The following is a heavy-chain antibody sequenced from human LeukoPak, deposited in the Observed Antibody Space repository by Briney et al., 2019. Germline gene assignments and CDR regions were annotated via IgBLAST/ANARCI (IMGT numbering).Heavy chain of an antibody. J-gene: IGHJ3*02. V-gene: IGHV3-7*01. CDR2: IKQDGSEE. CDR3: ARVSTGSFEAFDI. Sequence: PGGSLRLSCAASGFTFSSYWMSWVRQAPGRGLEWVANIKQDGSEEYYVDSVKGRFTISRDNAKNSLYLQMSSLRAEDTAVYYCARVSTGSFEAFDIWGQGTMVTVSS. CDR1: GFTFSSYW. D-gene: IGHD3-10*01.